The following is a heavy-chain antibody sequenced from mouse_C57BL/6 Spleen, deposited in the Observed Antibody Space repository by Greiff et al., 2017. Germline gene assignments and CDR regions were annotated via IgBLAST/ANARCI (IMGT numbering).Heavy chain of an antibody. CDR2: IYPGDGDT. J-gene: IGHJ4*01. CDR1: GYAFSSYW. V-gene: IGHV1-80*01. CDR3: ARGNGSSYYYYAMDY. Sequence: VQLQQSGAELVKPGASVKISCKASGYAFSSYWMNWVKQRPGKGLEWIGQIYPGDGDTNYNGKFKGKATLTADKSSSTAYMQLSSLTSEDSAVYFCARGNGSSYYYYAMDYWGQGTSVTVSS. D-gene: IGHD1-1*01.